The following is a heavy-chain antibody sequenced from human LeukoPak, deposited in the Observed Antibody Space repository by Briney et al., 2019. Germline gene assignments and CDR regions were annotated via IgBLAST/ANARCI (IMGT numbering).Heavy chain of an antibody. J-gene: IGHJ4*02. Sequence: ASVKVSCKASGGTFSSYAISWVRQAPGQGLEWMGGIIPIFGTANYAQKSQGRVTITTDESTSTAYTELSSLRSEDTAVYYCASGPSLYDSSGYYNYFDYWGQGTLVTVSS. CDR1: GGTFSSYA. CDR2: IIPIFGTA. D-gene: IGHD3-22*01. V-gene: IGHV1-69*05. CDR3: ASGPSLYDSSGYYNYFDY.